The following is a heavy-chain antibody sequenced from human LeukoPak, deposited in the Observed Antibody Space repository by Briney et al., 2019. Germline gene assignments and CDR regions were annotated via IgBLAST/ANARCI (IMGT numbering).Heavy chain of an antibody. CDR3: ARDRTGIGWQLAKNYYYYYMDV. CDR2: INPNSGGT. CDR1: GYTFTGYY. J-gene: IGHJ6*03. Sequence: ASVKVSCKASGYTFTGYYMHWVRQAPGQGLEWMGWINPNSGGTNYAQKFQGRVTMTRDTSISTAYMELSRLRSDDTAVYYCARDRTGIGWQLAKNYYYYYMDVWGQGTLVTVSS. D-gene: IGHD1-14*01. V-gene: IGHV1-2*02.